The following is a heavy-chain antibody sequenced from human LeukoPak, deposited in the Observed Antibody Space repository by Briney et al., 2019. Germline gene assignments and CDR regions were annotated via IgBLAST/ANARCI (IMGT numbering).Heavy chain of an antibody. CDR1: GFTFSTYS. Sequence: PGGSLRLSCAASGFTFSTYSMNWVRQAPGKGLEWVSSISSSSSTYIYYADSVKGRLTISRDNAKNSLYLQMNSLRAEDTAVYYRARGWAHMDVWGKGTTVTVSS. V-gene: IGHV3-21*01. D-gene: IGHD5-24*01. J-gene: IGHJ6*03. CDR3: ARGWAHMDV. CDR2: ISSSSSTYI.